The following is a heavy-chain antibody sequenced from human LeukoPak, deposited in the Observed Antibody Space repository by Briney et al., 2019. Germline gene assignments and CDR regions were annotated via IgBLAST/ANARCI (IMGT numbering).Heavy chain of an antibody. CDR2: ISWNSGSI. CDR3: AKEGGATRGIGYYYYGMDV. J-gene: IGHJ6*02. D-gene: IGHD1-26*01. CDR1: GFTFDDYT. V-gene: IGHV3-9*01. Sequence: QPGGSLRLSCAASGFTFDDYTMHWVRQAPGKGLEWVSGISWNSGSIGYADSVKGRFTISRDNAKNSLYLQMNSLRAEDTALYYCAKEGGATRGIGYYYYGMDVWGQGTTVTVSS.